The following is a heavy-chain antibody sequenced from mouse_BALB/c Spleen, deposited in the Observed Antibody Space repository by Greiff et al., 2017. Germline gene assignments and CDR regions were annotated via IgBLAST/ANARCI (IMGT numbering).Heavy chain of an antibody. J-gene: IGHJ2*01. D-gene: IGHD1-1*01. CDR2: IRLKSNNYAT. Sequence: EVKLEESGGGLVQPGGSMKLSCVASGFTFSNYWMNWVRQSPVKGLEWVAEIRLKSNNYATHYAESVKGRFTISRDDSNSSVYLQMNNLRAEDTGIYYCTRELRCYFDYWGQGTTLTVSS. CDR3: TRELRCYFDY. CDR1: GFTFSNYW. V-gene: IGHV6-6*02.